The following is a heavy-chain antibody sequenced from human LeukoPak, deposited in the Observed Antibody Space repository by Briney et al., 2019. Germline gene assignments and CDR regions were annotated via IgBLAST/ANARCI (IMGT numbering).Heavy chain of an antibody. J-gene: IGHJ3*02. V-gene: IGHV4-59*01. Sequence: SETLSLTCTVSGGSISSYYWSWIRQPPGKGLEWIGYIYYSGSTNYNPSLKSRVTISVDTSKNQFSLKLSSVTAADTAVYYCAREQLLKERNAFDIWGQGTMVTVSS. CDR1: GGSISSYY. CDR2: IYYSGST. D-gene: IGHD6-13*01. CDR3: AREQLLKERNAFDI.